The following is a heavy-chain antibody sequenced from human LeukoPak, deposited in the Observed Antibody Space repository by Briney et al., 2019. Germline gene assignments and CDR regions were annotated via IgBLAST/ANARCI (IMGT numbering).Heavy chain of an antibody. CDR1: GFTVSSNY. CDR3: ARGGGPYSGSYYY. CDR2: IYSGGST. D-gene: IGHD1-26*01. Sequence: GGSLRLSCAASGFTVSSNYMSWVRQAPGKGLEWVSVIYSGGSTYYADSVKGRFTISRHNSKNTLYLQMNSLRAEDTAVYYCARGGGPYSGSYYYWGQGTLVTVSS. J-gene: IGHJ4*02. V-gene: IGHV3-53*04.